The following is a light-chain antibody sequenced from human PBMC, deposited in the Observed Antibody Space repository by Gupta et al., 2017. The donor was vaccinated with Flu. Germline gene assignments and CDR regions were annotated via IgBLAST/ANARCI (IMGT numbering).Light chain of an antibody. CDR3: QVWDSSSDQWV. Sequence: GKTARISCGGGNIGSESVHWYQQKPVQAPVLVVYDDTDRPSGIPERFSGSKSGNTATLTFSRVEAEDEADYYCQVWDSSSDQWVFGGGTKLTVL. J-gene: IGLJ3*02. CDR2: DDT. CDR1: NIGSES. V-gene: IGLV3-21*03.